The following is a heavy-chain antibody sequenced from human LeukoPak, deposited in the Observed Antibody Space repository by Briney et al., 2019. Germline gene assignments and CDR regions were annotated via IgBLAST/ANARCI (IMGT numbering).Heavy chain of an antibody. V-gene: IGHV3-23*01. CDR2: ISGSGGNT. J-gene: IGHJ5*02. CDR3: AKGPHSYRDLNH. D-gene: IGHD1-26*01. Sequence: PGGSLRLSCAVSGFTFRSYTMTWVRQAPEKRLEWVSTISGSGGNTYYSDSVMGRFTISRDNARNTLFLQIDSLRVEDTAIYYCAKGPHSYRDLNHWGRGTLVTVSS. CDR1: GFTFRSYT.